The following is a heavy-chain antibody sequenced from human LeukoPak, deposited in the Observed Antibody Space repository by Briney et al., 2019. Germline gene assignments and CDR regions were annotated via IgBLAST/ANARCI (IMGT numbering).Heavy chain of an antibody. CDR2: ISYDGSNK. J-gene: IGHJ3*02. D-gene: IGHD4-17*01. Sequence: PGRSLRLSCAASGFTFSSYGMHWVRQAPGKGLEWVAVISYDGSNKYYADSVKGRFTISRDNSKNTLYLQMNSLSAEDTAVYYCAKADDYGDYIDAFDIWGQGTMVTVSS. CDR3: AKADDYGDYIDAFDI. CDR1: GFTFSSYG. V-gene: IGHV3-30*18.